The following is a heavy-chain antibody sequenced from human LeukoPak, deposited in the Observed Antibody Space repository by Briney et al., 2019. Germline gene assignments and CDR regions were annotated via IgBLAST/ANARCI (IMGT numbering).Heavy chain of an antibody. D-gene: IGHD6-6*01. V-gene: IGHV3-21*01. CDR3: AGEQLGKGDY. CDR2: ISSGSNYI. J-gene: IGHJ4*02. CDR1: GFTFSSYS. Sequence: PGGSLRLSCAASGFTFSSYSMNWVRRAPRKGLEWVSSISSGSNYIYYADSVKGRFTISRDNAKNSLYLQMNSLRAEDTAVYYCAGEQLGKGDYWGQGTLVTVSS.